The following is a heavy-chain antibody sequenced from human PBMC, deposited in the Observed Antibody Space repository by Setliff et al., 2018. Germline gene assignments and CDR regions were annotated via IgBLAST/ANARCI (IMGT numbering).Heavy chain of an antibody. V-gene: IGHV1-8*03. CDR3: ARGNPGGEWLLYYYYHYMDV. J-gene: IGHJ6*03. Sequence: ASVKVSCKASGYTFTSYDINWVRQATGQGLEWVGWMNPNSGNTGYAQKFQGRVTITRNTSISTAYMELSSLRSEDTAVYYCARGNPGGEWLLYYYYHYMDVWGKGTTVTVSS. D-gene: IGHD3-3*01. CDR2: MNPNSGNT. CDR1: GYTFTSYD.